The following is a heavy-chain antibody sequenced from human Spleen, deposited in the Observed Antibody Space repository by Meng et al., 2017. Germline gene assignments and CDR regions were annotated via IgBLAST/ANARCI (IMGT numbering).Heavy chain of an antibody. J-gene: IGHJ4*02. V-gene: IGHV3-11*01. CDR2: ISPSGSPI. CDR1: GFTFSAYY. Sequence: QVQLLESVGGLVKPGGSLRLSCAASGFTFSAYYMSWIRQAPGKGLECVSYISPSGSPIYYADSVKGRFTISRDNAKNSLYLQMNSLRAEDTAVYYCARDNYYDTWGQGTLVTSSS. D-gene: IGHD3-22*01. CDR3: ARDNYYDT.